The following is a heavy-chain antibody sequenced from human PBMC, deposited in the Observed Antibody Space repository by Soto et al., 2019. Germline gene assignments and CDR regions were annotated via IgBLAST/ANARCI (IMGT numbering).Heavy chain of an antibody. CDR2: IYYSGST. CDR3: ARMRYCSSTSCSLHWFDP. D-gene: IGHD2-2*01. J-gene: IGHJ5*02. V-gene: IGHV4-31*03. Sequence: PSETLSLTYTVSGGSISSGGYYWSWIRQHPGKGLEWIGYIYYSGSTYYNPSLKSRVTISVDTSKNQFSLKLSSVTAADTAVYYCARMRYCSSTSCSLHWFDPWGQGTLVTVSS. CDR1: GGSISSGGYY.